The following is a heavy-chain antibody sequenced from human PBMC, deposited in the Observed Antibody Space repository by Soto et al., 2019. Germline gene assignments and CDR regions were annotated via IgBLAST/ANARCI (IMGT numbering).Heavy chain of an antibody. Sequence: ASVKVSFKASGYTFTGYYMHWVRQAPGQGLEWMGWINPNSGGTNYAQKFQGWVTMTRDTSISTAYMELSRLRSDDTAVYYCARDQGGSPTYYYYGMDVWGQGTTVTVSS. J-gene: IGHJ6*02. CDR3: ARDQGGSPTYYYYGMDV. CDR2: INPNSGGT. D-gene: IGHD1-26*01. CDR1: GYTFTGYY. V-gene: IGHV1-2*04.